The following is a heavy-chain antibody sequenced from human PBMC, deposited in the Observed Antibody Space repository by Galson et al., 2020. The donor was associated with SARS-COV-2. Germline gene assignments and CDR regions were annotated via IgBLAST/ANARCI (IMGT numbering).Heavy chain of an antibody. D-gene: IGHD6-13*01. Sequence: SETLSLTCAVYGGSFSGYYWSWIRQPPGKGLEWIGEINHSGSTNYNPSLKSRVTISVDTSKNQFSLKLSSVTAADTAVYYCAGEPPGGDSSSDPIDYWGQGTLVTVSS. CDR1: GGSFSGYY. J-gene: IGHJ4*02. CDR2: INHSGST. V-gene: IGHV4-34*01. CDR3: AGEPPGGDSSSDPIDY.